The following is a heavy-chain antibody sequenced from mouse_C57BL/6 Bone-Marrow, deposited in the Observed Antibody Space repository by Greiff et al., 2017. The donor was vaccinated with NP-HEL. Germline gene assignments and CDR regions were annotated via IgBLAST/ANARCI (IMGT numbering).Heavy chain of an antibody. D-gene: IGHD1-1*01. CDR1: GYTFTSYW. Sequence: VQLQQPGAELVRPGSSVKLSCKASGYTFTSYWMHWVKQRPIQGLEWIGNIDPSDSETHYNQKFKDKATLTVDKSSSTAYMQLSSLTSEDSAVYFCARMGLDYYGGYWGQGTLVTVSA. CDR3: ARMGLDYYGGY. V-gene: IGHV1-52*01. CDR2: IDPSDSET. J-gene: IGHJ3*02.